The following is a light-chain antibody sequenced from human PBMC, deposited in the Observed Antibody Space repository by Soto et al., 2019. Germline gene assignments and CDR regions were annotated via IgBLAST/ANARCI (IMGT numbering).Light chain of an antibody. J-gene: IGKJ4*01. CDR1: QDIGTS. CDR2: AAS. CDR3: QQYYSYPLT. V-gene: IGKV1-9*01. Sequence: DIQLTHSPSFLSASVGDRVTITCRASQDIGTSLAWYQQKPGKAPKVLIHAASTLQSGVPSRFSGSGSGTEFTLTISCLQSEDFATYYCQQYYSYPLTFGGGTKVDNK.